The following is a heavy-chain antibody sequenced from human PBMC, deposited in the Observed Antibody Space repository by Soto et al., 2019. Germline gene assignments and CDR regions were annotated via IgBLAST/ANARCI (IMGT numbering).Heavy chain of an antibody. V-gene: IGHV4-30-4*01. Sequence: LSLTCTVSGGSISSGDYYWSWIRQPPGKGLEWIGYIYYSGSTYYNPSLKSRVTISVDTSKNQFSLKLSSVTAADTAVYYCARGVIGTMIVVVIPHWFDPWGQGTLVTVSS. CDR2: IYYSGST. D-gene: IGHD3-22*01. CDR1: GGSISSGDYY. J-gene: IGHJ5*02. CDR3: ARGVIGTMIVVVIPHWFDP.